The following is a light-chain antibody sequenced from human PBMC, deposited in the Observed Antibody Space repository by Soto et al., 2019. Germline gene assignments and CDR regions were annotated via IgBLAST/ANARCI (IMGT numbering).Light chain of an antibody. Sequence: QSVLTQPPSASGSPGQSVTISCTGTSSDVGGYNHVSWHQQHPGRAPKLIIYEVNKRPSGVPDRLSGSKSGNTASLTVSGLLAEDEADYYCCSYAGIRHFVFGTGTKLTVL. CDR3: CSYAGIRHFV. V-gene: IGLV2-8*01. CDR1: SSDVGGYNH. J-gene: IGLJ1*01. CDR2: EVN.